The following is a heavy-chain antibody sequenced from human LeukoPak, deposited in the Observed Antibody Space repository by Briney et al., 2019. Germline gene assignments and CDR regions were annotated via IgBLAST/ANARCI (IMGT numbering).Heavy chain of an antibody. D-gene: IGHD3-9*01. V-gene: IGHV4-61*01. Sequence: PSETPSLTCTVSGGSVSSGSYYWSWIRQPPGKGLEWIGYIYYSGSTNYNPSLKSRVTISVDTSKNQFSLKLSSVTAADTAVYYCARDSGHYDILTGYYSPEYFQHWGQGTLVTVSS. CDR1: GGSVSSGSYY. CDR2: IYYSGST. J-gene: IGHJ1*01. CDR3: ARDSGHYDILTGYYSPEYFQH.